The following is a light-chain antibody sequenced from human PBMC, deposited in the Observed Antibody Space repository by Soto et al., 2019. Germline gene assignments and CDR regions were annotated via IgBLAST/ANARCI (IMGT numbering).Light chain of an antibody. CDR3: QQYGRSPWT. Sequence: EIVLTQSPGTLSLSPGERATLACRASQSISSIYLAWYQQRPGRAPRLLIYGASSRATGIPDRFSGSGSGTDLTLTITRLEPEDFAVYYCQQYGRSPWTFGQGTKVDI. CDR2: GAS. J-gene: IGKJ1*01. V-gene: IGKV3-20*01. CDR1: QSISSIY.